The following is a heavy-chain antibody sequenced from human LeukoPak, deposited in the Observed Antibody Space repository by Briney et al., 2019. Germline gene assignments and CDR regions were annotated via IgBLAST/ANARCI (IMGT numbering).Heavy chain of an antibody. CDR3: ARGTDDKKVGY. D-gene: IGHD1-26*01. CDR2: IHPSGSV. Sequence: SETLSLTCPVSGGSVSHYYWNWVRLPPGKQLEWIRCIHPSGSVHRNPSLESRVTISVDTSNNQFSLKLASVTAADTAVYYCARGTDDKKVGYWGQGTLVTVSS. V-gene: IGHV4-59*02. J-gene: IGHJ4*02. CDR1: GGSVSHYY.